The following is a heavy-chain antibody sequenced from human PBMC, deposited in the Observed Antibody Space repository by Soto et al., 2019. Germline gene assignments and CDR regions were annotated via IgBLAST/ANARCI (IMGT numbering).Heavy chain of an antibody. D-gene: IGHD4-17*01. Sequence: QVQLVESGGGVVQPGRSLRLSCAASGFTFSSYGMHWVRQAPGKGLARVAVIWYDGSNKYYAESVKSRFTISRDNSKNTLYLQMNSLRAEDTAVYYCARELADGDYYYYYGMDVWGQGTTVTVSS. CDR2: IWYDGSNK. J-gene: IGHJ6*02. CDR1: GFTFSSYG. V-gene: IGHV3-33*01. CDR3: ARELADGDYYYYYGMDV.